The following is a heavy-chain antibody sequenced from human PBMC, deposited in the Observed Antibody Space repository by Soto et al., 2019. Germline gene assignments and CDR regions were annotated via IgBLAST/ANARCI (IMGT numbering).Heavy chain of an antibody. Sequence: GWSLSLSCAASGFTLSGSAMHWVRQASGKGLEWVGRVRSKANSYATAYAASVKGRFIISRDDSKNTAYLQMNNLKTEDTAVYYCTSWSGFRFNAFDIWGHGTKVTVSS. D-gene: IGHD3-3*01. J-gene: IGHJ3*02. CDR2: VRSKANSYAT. CDR3: TSWSGFRFNAFDI. V-gene: IGHV3-73*01. CDR1: GFTLSGSA.